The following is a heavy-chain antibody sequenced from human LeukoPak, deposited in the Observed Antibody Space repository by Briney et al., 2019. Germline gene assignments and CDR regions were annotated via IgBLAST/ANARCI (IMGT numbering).Heavy chain of an antibody. J-gene: IGHJ4*02. Sequence: PSQTLSLTCTVSGGSISSYYWSWIRQPPGKGLEWIGYIYYSGSTNYNPSLKSRVTISVDTSKNQFSLKLSSVTAADTAVYYCARYRYDSSGYFDYWGQGTLVTVSS. V-gene: IGHV4-59*01. CDR2: IYYSGST. CDR1: GGSISSYY. CDR3: ARYRYDSSGYFDY. D-gene: IGHD3-22*01.